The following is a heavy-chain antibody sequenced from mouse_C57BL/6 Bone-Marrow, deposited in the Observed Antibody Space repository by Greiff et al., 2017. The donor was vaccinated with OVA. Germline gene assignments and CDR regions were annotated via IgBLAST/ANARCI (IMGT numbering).Heavy chain of an antibody. D-gene: IGHD6-1*01. J-gene: IGHJ1*03. CDR3: ANSHVERWYFDV. CDR2: IHPNSGST. V-gene: IGHV1-64*01. Sequence: QVQLQQPGAELVKPGASVKLSCKASGYTFTSYWMHWVKQRPGQGLEWIGMIHPNSGSTNYNEKFKSKATLTVDKSSSTAYMQLRSLTSEDSSVYYYANSHVERWYFDVWGTGTTVTVSS. CDR1: GYTFTSYW.